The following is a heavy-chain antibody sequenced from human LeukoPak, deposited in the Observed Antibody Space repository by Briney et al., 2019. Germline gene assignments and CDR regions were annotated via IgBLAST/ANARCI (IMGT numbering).Heavy chain of an antibody. Sequence: PSETLSLTCAVYGGSFSGYDWSWIRQPPGKGLEWIGEINHSGSTNYNPSLKSRVTISVDTSKNQFSLKLSSVTAADTAVYYCARIAYGDDDAFDIWGQGTMVTVSS. D-gene: IGHD4-17*01. V-gene: IGHV4-34*01. J-gene: IGHJ3*02. CDR1: GGSFSGYD. CDR3: ARIAYGDDDAFDI. CDR2: INHSGST.